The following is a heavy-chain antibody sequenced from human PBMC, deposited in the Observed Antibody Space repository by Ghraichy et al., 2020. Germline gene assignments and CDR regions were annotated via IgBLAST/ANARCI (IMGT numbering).Heavy chain of an antibody. J-gene: IGHJ6*03. V-gene: IGHV3-30*18. Sequence: GGSLRLSCAASGFTFSSYGMHWVRQAPGKGLEWVAVISYDGSNKYYADSVKGRFTISRDNSKNTLYLQMNSLRAEDTAVYYCAKVLSTGTTSDHYYYYYYMDVWGKGTTVTVSS. CDR2: ISYDGSNK. CDR1: GFTFSSYG. CDR3: AKVLSTGTTSDHYYYYYYMDV. D-gene: IGHD1-7*01.